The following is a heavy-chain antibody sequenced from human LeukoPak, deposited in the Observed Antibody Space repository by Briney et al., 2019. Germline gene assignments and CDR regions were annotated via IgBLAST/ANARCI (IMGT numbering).Heavy chain of an antibody. CDR2: ISSSSTNT. V-gene: IGHV3-48*01. CDR3: VRNDDDNALDI. D-gene: IGHD3-3*01. J-gene: IGHJ3*02. CDR1: RFTFSTYS. Sequence: GGSLRLSCAASRFTFSTYSMNWVRQAPGRGLEWVSYISSSSTNTYYKDSVKGRFTISRDNAKNSLYLHMTSLRAEDTAVYYCVRNDDDNALDIWGQGTMVIVPS.